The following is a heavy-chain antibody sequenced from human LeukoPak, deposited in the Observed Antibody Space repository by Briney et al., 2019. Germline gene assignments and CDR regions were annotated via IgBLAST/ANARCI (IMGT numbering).Heavy chain of an antibody. D-gene: IGHD2/OR15-2a*01. Sequence: SQTLSLTCTVSGGSINSYYWSWIRQPPGKGLEWIGYIYYSGSTNYNPSLKSRVTMSVDTSKNQFSLKLSSVTAADTAVYYCARGVPRGFLDAFDIWGQGTMVTVSS. CDR3: ARGVPRGFLDAFDI. V-gene: IGHV4-59*12. CDR2: IYYSGST. J-gene: IGHJ3*02. CDR1: GGSINSYY.